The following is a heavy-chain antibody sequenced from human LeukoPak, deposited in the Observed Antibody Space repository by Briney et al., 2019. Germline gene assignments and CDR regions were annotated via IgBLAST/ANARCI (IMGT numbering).Heavy chain of an antibody. CDR1: GGSFSGYY. V-gene: IGHV4-34*01. D-gene: IGHD2-2*01. J-gene: IGHJ4*02. CDR2: INHSGST. CDR3: ARGYYCSSTSCYDY. Sequence: PSETLSLTCAVYGGSFSGYYWSWIRQPPGKGLGWIGEINHSGSTNYNPSLKSRVTISVDTSKNQFSLKLSSVTAADTAVYYCARGYYCSSTSCYDYWGQGTLVTVSS.